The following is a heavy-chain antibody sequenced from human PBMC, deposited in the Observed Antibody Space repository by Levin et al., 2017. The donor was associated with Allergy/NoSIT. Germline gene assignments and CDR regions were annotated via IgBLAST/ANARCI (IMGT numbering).Heavy chain of an antibody. Sequence: GGSLRLSCAASGFTFSDYYMTWIRQAPGKGLEWLSYISGGSSFTSYADSVKGRFTISRDNAKNSLYLQMNSLRAEDTAVYYCARDSGSGSYFPRHNSFDPWGQGTLVTVSS. CDR3: ARDSGSGSYFPRHNSFDP. J-gene: IGHJ5*02. D-gene: IGHD3-10*01. V-gene: IGHV3-11*05. CDR2: ISGGSSFT. CDR1: GFTFSDYY.